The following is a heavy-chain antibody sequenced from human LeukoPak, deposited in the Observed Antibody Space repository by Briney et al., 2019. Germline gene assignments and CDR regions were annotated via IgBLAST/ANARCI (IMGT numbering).Heavy chain of an antibody. V-gene: IGHV4-39*07. CDR1: GGSISSSSYY. CDR2: IYYSGST. D-gene: IGHD5-12*01. J-gene: IGHJ5*02. Sequence: SETLSLTCTVSGGSISSSSYYWGWIRQPPGKGLEWIGSIYYSGSTYYNPSLKSRVTISVDTSKNQFSLKLSSVTAADTAVYYCARARRGPAGPATKFDPWGQGTLVTVSS. CDR3: ARARRGPAGPATKFDP.